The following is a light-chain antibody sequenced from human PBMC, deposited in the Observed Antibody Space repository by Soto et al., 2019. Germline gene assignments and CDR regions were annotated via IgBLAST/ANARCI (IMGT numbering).Light chain of an antibody. CDR1: QGIGDT. Sequence: EIVMTQSPATLYVTPGEAATLSCRASQGIGDTLAWYQQKPGQTPRLLIYDTSIRATGVPARFSGSRSGAEFTLTISSLQSEDFAVYYCQHYVNWPLTFGGGTKVDIK. CDR2: DTS. V-gene: IGKV3-15*01. CDR3: QHYVNWPLT. J-gene: IGKJ4*01.